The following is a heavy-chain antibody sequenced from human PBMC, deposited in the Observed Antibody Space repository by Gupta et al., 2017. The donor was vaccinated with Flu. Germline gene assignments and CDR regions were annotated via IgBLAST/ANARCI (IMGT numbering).Heavy chain of an antibody. Sequence: QVQLQQWGAGLLKPSETLSLTCAVYGGSFSGYYWSWIRQPPGKGLEWIGEINHSGSTNYNPSLKSRVTISVDTSKNQFSLKLSSVTAADTAVYYCARAFFDIKLPMARSGSRGNWFDPWGQGTLVTISS. D-gene: IGHD3-10*01. CDR3: ARAFFDIKLPMARSGSRGNWFDP. CDR1: GGSFSGYY. V-gene: IGHV4-34*01. J-gene: IGHJ5*02. CDR2: INHSGST.